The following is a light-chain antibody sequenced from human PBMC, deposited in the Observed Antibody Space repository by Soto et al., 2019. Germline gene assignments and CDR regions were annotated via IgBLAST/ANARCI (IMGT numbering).Light chain of an antibody. V-gene: IGKV1-5*01. CDR3: QQYHSSWT. CDR2: DAS. J-gene: IGKJ1*01. CDR1: QSISSW. Sequence: IQMTQSPSTLSASVGDTVTLTSRASQSISSWLAWYQQKPGKAPNLLIYDASSLESGVPSRFSGSGSGTEFTLTISSLQPDDFATYYCQQYHSSWTFGQGTKVDI.